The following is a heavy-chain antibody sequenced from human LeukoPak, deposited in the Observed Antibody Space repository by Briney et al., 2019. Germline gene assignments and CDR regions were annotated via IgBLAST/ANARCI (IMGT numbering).Heavy chain of an antibody. V-gene: IGHV3-15*01. CDR3: TTVVLLWFGEFPSNYYGMDV. CDR1: GFTFSNAW. D-gene: IGHD3-10*01. CDR2: IKSKTDGGTT. Sequence: GGSLRLSCAASGFTFSNAWMSWVRQAPGKGLEWVGRIKSKTDGGTTDYAAPVKGRFTIPRDDSKNTMYLQMNSLKTEDTAVYYCTTVVLLWFGEFPSNYYGMDVWGQGTTVTVSS. J-gene: IGHJ6*02.